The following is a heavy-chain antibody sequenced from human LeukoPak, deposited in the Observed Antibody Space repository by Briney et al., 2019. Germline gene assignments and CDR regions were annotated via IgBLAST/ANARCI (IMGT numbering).Heavy chain of an antibody. V-gene: IGHV3-74*01. D-gene: IGHD2-2*01. J-gene: IGHJ6*03. CDR1: GFTFSSYW. CDR2: INTDGSST. Sequence: PGGSLRLSCAASGFTFSSYWMHWVRHAPGKGLVWVSRINTDGSSTSYADSVKGRFTISRDNAKNTLYLQMNSLRAEDTAVYYCARENIVVVPAAEFYYYYYMDVWGKGTTVTVSS. CDR3: ARENIVVVPAAEFYYYYYMDV.